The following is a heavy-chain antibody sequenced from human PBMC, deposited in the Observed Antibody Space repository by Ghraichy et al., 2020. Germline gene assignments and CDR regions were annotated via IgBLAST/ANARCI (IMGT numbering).Heavy chain of an antibody. D-gene: IGHD1-7*01. CDR3: TTRGWGGGTGTTYYFDY. Sequence: GESLNISCVASGFSFSDAWMNWVRQAPGKGLEWVGRIESKADGGKTDYTTPVKGRFTISRDDSKNTLYLQMNSLKIDDTAVYYCTTRGWGGGTGTTYYFDYWGQGTLVTVSS. J-gene: IGHJ4*02. CDR1: GFSFSDAW. CDR2: IESKADGGKT. V-gene: IGHV3-15*07.